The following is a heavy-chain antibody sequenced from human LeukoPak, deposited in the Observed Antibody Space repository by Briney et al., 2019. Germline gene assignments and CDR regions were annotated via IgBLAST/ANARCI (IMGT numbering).Heavy chain of an antibody. CDR2: INHSGSA. V-gene: IGHV4-34*01. D-gene: IGHD4-23*01. CDR3: ARYGGSSVASFDY. Sequence: KSSETLSLTCAVYGGSFSGYYWSWIRQPPGKGLEWIGEINHSGSANYNPSLKSRVTISVDTSKNQFSLKLSSVTAADTAVYYCARYGGSSVASFDYWGQRTLVTVSS. CDR1: GGSFSGYY. J-gene: IGHJ4*02.